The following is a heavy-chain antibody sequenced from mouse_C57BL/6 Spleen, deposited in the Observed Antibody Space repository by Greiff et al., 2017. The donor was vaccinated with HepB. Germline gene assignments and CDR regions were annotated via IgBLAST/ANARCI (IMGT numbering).Heavy chain of an antibody. CDR2: IDPENGDT. CDR1: GFNIKDDY. CDR3: TSPLGGRWAY. D-gene: IGHD3-1*01. V-gene: IGHV14-4*01. Sequence: VHVKQSGAELVRPGASVKLSCTASGFNIKDDYMHWVKQRPEQGLEWIGWIDPENGDTEYASKFQGKATITADTSSNTAYLQLSSLTSEDTAVYYCTSPLGGRWAYWGQGTLVTVSA. J-gene: IGHJ3*01.